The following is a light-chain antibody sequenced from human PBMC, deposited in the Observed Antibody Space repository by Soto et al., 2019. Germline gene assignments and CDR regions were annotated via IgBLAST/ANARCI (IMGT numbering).Light chain of an antibody. J-gene: IGKJ4*01. CDR3: QQYGSSPLT. CDR2: GAS. Sequence: EVVLTQSPGTVSLSPGERATLSCRASQSVSSSYLAWYQQKPGQAPRLLIYGASSRATGIPDRFSGSGSGTDFTLTISRLEPEDFAVYYCQQYGSSPLTFGGGTKADIK. V-gene: IGKV3-20*01. CDR1: QSVSSSY.